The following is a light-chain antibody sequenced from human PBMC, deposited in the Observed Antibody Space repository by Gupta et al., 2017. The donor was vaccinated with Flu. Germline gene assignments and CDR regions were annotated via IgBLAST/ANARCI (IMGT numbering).Light chain of an antibody. J-gene: IGKJ1*01. V-gene: IGKV3-15*01. CDR2: GAS. CDR1: QSVRGN. CDR3: QQANNWPPWT. Sequence: EISMTQSPATLSVSPGERATLSCRASQSVRGNLAWYQQNPGQAPRLLIYGASTRATGIPARFSGSGYGTEFPLTIRRVQSEDFAVYYCQQANNWPPWTFGQGTQVEIK.